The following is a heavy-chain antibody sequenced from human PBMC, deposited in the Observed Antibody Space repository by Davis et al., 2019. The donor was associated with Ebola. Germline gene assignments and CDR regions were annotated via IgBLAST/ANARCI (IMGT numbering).Heavy chain of an antibody. Sequence: GESLKISCAASGFTFRNYGMHWFRQPPGKGLEWVAFVRNDESVRVDADSVKGRFTISRDNSKNMLYLQMNSVRAEDSAVYYCAKSSSDLTATPFDYWGQGTLVTVSS. J-gene: IGHJ4*02. CDR1: GFTFRNYG. CDR3: AKSSSDLTATPFDY. CDR2: VRNDESVR. V-gene: IGHV3-30*02.